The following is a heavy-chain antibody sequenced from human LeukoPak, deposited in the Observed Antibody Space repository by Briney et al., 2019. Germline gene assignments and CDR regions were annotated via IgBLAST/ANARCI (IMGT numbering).Heavy chain of an antibody. J-gene: IGHJ4*02. CDR3: ARNSVPSFYSDTSGYFYY. V-gene: IGHV4-34*01. Sequence: SETLSLTCGVSGGSFSGYYFSWVRQSPEKGLEWIGEINHSGSTNYNPSLKSRVTISVDTAKKQISLKLNSVTAADTAIYYCARNSVPSFYSDTSGYFYYWGQGTLVTVSS. CDR1: GGSFSGYY. CDR2: INHSGST. D-gene: IGHD3-22*01.